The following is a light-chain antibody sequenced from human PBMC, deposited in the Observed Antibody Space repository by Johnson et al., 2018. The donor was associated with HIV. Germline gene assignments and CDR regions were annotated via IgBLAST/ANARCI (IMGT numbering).Light chain of an antibody. J-gene: IGLJ1*01. CDR1: SSNIGNNY. CDR3: GTWDSSLSVV. CDR2: DNY. V-gene: IGLV1-51*01. Sequence: QPPSVSAAPGQTVTISCSGSSSNIGNNYVSWYQQLPGTAPKLLIYDNYKRPSGIPDRFSGSKSGTSATMGITGLQTGDEADYYCGTWDSSLSVVFGTGTKGTVL.